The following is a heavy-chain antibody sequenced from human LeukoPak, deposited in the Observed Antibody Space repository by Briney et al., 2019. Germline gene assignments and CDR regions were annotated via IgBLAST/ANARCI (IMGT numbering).Heavy chain of an antibody. CDR2: IYYSGST. J-gene: IGHJ3*02. D-gene: IGHD2-2*01. CDR3: ARDRPRYCSSTSCYEGGMDAFDI. CDR1: GVSISSGGYY. V-gene: IGHV4-31*03. Sequence: SQTLSPTCTVSGVSISSGGYYWRWLRKKPGKGLEWIGYIYYSGSTYYNPSLKSRVTISVDTSKNQFSLKLSSVTAADTAVYYCARDRPRYCSSTSCYEGGMDAFDIWGQGTMVTVSS.